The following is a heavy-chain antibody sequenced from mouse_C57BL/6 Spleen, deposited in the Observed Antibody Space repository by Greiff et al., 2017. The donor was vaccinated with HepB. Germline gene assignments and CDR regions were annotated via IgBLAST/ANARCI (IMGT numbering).Heavy chain of an antibody. CDR3: AREGNGAY. CDR2: IYPGDGDT. CDR1: GYAFSSSW. Sequence: QVQLQQSGPELVKPGASVKISCKASGYAFSSSWMNWVKQRPGKGLEWIGRIYPGDGDTNYNGKFKGKATLTADKSSSTAYMQLSSLKSEDSAVYFCAREGNGAYWGQGTLVTVSA. J-gene: IGHJ3*01. D-gene: IGHD2-1*01. V-gene: IGHV1-82*01.